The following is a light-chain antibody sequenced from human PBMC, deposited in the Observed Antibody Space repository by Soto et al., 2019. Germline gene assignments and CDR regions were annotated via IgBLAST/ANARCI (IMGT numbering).Light chain of an antibody. CDR2: EVS. CDR1: SSDVGNYKY. J-gene: IGLJ3*02. V-gene: IGLV2-8*01. CDR3: SSYAGSNLWV. Sequence: QSVLTQSPSASGSPGQSVTISCTGTSSDVGNYKYASWYQQHPGKAPKPMIYEVSKRPSGVPDRFSGSKSGNTASLTVSGLQVEDEADYYCSSYAGSNLWVFGGGTKLTVL.